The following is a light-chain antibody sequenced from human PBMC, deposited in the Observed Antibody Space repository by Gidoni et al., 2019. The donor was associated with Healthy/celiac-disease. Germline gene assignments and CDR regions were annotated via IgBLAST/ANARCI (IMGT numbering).Light chain of an antibody. CDR3: QQSYSTPHT. Sequence: DIQMTHSPSSLSASVGDRVTITCRASQSISSYLNWYQQKPGKAPKLLIYAESSLQSGVTSRFSGSGSGTDFTLTISSLQPEDFATYYCQQSYSTPHTFGQGTKLEIK. CDR1: QSISSY. J-gene: IGKJ2*01. V-gene: IGKV1-39*01. CDR2: AES.